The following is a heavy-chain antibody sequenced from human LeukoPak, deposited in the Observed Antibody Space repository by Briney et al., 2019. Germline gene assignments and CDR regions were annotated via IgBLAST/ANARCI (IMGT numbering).Heavy chain of an antibody. D-gene: IGHD2-15*01. CDR3: ARHWSHSVAQFGRSYWFDP. CDR1: GGSISSYY. Sequence: SETLSLTCTVSGGSISSYYWSWIRQSPGKGLEWIGFTFHRGSTNYNPSLKSRVTISIDTSKNQFSLKLNSVTAADTAVYYCARHWSHSVAQFGRSYWFDPWGQGTLVTVSS. J-gene: IGHJ5*02. CDR2: TFHRGST. V-gene: IGHV4-59*08.